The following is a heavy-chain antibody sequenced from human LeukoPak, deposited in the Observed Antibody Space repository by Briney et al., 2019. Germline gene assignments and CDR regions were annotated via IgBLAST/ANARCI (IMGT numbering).Heavy chain of an antibody. CDR2: INPNSGGT. V-gene: IGHV1-2*02. D-gene: IGHD4-17*01. J-gene: IGHJ6*03. CDR3: ARARYDYGDYYYYYYMDV. CDR1: GYTFTGYY. Sequence: ASVKVSCKASGYTFTGYYMHWVRQAPGQGLEWMGWINPNSGGTNYAQKSQGRVTMTRDTSISTAYMELSRLRSDDTAVYYCARARYDYGDYYYYYYMDVWGKGTTVTVSS.